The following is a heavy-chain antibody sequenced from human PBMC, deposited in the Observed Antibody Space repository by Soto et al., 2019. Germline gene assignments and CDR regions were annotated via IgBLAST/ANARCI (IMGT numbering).Heavy chain of an antibody. CDR3: AKGSCSGGSCQFDY. CDR2: ISYDGSNK. Sequence: QVQLVESGGGVVQPGRSLRLSCAASGFTFSSYGMHWVRQAPGKGLEWVAVISYDGSNKYYADSVKGRFTISRDNSNNTLYLQMNSLRAEDTAVYFCAKGSCSGGSCQFDYWGQGTLVTVSS. V-gene: IGHV3-30*18. J-gene: IGHJ4*02. D-gene: IGHD2-15*01. CDR1: GFTFSSYG.